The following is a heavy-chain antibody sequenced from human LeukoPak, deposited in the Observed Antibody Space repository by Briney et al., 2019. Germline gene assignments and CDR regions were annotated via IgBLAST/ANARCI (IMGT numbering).Heavy chain of an antibody. CDR1: VFTFSSYS. CDR3: ARDQDCRGGSCYSASLYGMDV. CDR2: ISRSIYI. J-gene: IGHJ6*02. V-gene: IGHV3-21*01. D-gene: IGHD2-15*01. Sequence: GGSLRLSCAPSVFTFSSYSMNCVPQAPGKGLEWVSSISRSIYIYYADSVKGRFTISRDNAKNSLYLQMNSLRAEDTAVYYCARDQDCRGGSCYSASLYGMDVWGQVTTVTVS.